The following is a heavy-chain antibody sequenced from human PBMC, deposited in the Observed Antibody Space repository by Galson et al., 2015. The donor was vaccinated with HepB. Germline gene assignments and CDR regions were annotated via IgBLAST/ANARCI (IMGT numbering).Heavy chain of an antibody. CDR2: IYTSGST. V-gene: IGHV4-61*02. CDR1: GGSISSGSYY. D-gene: IGHD3-9*01. J-gene: IGHJ3*02. Sequence: TLSLTCTVSGGSISSGSYYWSWIRQPAGKGLEWIGRIYTSGSTNYNPSLKSRVTISVDTSKNQFSLKLSSVTAAETAVYYCARRELVMNAFDIWGQGTMVTVSS. CDR3: ARRELVMNAFDI.